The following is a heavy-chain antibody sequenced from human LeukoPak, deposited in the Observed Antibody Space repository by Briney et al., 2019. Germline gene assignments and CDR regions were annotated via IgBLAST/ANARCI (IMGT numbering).Heavy chain of an antibody. V-gene: IGHV1-46*01. CDR3: ARDAAAHGLFDY. J-gene: IGHJ4*02. CDR2: INPSGGTT. CDR1: GYTFINYE. D-gene: IGHD6-13*01. Sequence: ASVKVSCKASGYTFINYEVHWVRQAPGQGLEWMGLINPSGGTTTYAQKLQGRVTMTRDTSTNTVYMELSSLRSEDTAVYFCARDAAAHGLFDYWGQGTQVTVSS.